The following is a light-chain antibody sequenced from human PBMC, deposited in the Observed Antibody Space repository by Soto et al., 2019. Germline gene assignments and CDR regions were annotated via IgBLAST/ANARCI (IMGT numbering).Light chain of an antibody. CDR2: DAS. J-gene: IGKJ5*01. V-gene: IGKV3-11*01. CDR1: QSVSSY. CDR3: LQRSIWPPTC. Sequence: QSPATLSLSPGERATLSCRASQSVSSYLAWYQQKPGQAPRLLIYDASNRATGIPARFSGSGSGTDFTLTISSLEPEDFAVYDCLQRSIWPPTCIGEGRRLEIK.